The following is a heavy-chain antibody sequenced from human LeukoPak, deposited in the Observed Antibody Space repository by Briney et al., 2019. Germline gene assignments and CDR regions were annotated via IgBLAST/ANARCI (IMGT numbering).Heavy chain of an antibody. D-gene: IGHD1-26*01. CDR3: ARDPSGSFFNWFDP. CDR2: IYYSGGT. J-gene: IGHJ5*02. CDR1: GGSISTYY. Sequence: SETLSLTCTVSGGSISTYYWSWIRQPPGKGLEWIGYIYYSGGTNYNPSLKSRVTISVATSKNQFSLKLRSVTAADTAVYYCARDPSGSFFNWFDPWGQGTLVTVSS. V-gene: IGHV4-59*01.